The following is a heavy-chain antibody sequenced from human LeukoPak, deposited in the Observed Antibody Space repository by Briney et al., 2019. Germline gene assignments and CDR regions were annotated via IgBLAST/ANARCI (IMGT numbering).Heavy chain of an antibody. CDR1: QFTFSNYA. J-gene: IGHJ4*02. Sequence: PGGCLRLSCAASQFTFSNYAMSWVRQAPGRGLEWVSGISATGDNTYYADSVKGRFTISRDNSKSTLYLQMNSLRVEDTAIYYCARGYYDILTGLGYWSQGTLVTVSS. CDR2: ISATGDNT. CDR3: ARGYYDILTGLGY. D-gene: IGHD3-9*01. V-gene: IGHV3-23*01.